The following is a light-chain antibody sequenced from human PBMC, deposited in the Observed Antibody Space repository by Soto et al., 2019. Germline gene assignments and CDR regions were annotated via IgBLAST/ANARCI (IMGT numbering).Light chain of an antibody. CDR1: QSVADN. Sequence: EIVMTQSTATLSVSPGERATLSCRASQSVADNLAWYQQKPGQGPRLLIYGASTRATGVPARFSGSGSGTQFTLTSSSLQSEDFALYYCQQSNNWPYTFGQGTKLEIK. J-gene: IGKJ2*01. V-gene: IGKV3-15*01. CDR2: GAS. CDR3: QQSNNWPYT.